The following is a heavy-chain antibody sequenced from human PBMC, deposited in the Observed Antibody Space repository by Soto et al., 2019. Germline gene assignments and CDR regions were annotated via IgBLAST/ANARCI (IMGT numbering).Heavy chain of an antibody. Sequence: EVQLVESGGGLVKPGGSLRLSCAASGFTFSSYSMNWVRQAPGKGLEWVSSISSSSSYIYYADSVKGRFTISRDNAKNSLYLQMNTLRAEDTAVYYCARDKGRLVPAAIPGEYYYYYYGMDVWGQGTTVTVSS. D-gene: IGHD2-2*02. V-gene: IGHV3-21*01. J-gene: IGHJ6*02. CDR3: ARDKGRLVPAAIPGEYYYYYYGMDV. CDR1: GFTFSSYS. CDR2: ISSSSSYI.